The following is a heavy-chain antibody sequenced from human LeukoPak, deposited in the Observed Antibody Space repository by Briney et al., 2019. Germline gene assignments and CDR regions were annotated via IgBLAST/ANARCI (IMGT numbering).Heavy chain of an antibody. CDR2: IYPGDSDT. J-gene: IGHJ3*02. Sequence: GESLKISCQGSGYSFTSSWIGWVRQMPGKGLEWMGFIYPGDSDTRYSPSFQGQVTISADKSMSTAYLQWSSLKASDTAMYYCARRRGRYSGDAFDIWGQGTMVTVSS. CDR3: ARRRGRYSGDAFDI. V-gene: IGHV5-51*01. D-gene: IGHD1-26*01. CDR1: GYSFTSSW.